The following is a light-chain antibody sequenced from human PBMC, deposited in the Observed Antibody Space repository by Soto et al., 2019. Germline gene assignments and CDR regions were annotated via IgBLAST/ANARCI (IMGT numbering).Light chain of an antibody. CDR3: QQYYSYPPT. CDR2: ATS. J-gene: IGKJ4*01. Sequence: AIRMTQSPSSFSASTGDRVTIACRASEGISRYVAWYQQKPGKAPKFLIYATSTLQSGVPSRFSGSGSGTDFTLTIRSLQAEDFATYYCQQYYSYPPTFGGGTKVEIK. V-gene: IGKV1-8*01. CDR1: EGISRY.